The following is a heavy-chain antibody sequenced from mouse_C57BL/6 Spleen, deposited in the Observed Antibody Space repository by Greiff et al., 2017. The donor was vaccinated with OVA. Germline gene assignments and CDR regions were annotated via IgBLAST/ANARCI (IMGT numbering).Heavy chain of an antibody. Sequence: QVQLQQSGAELVRPGASVTLSCKASGYTFTDYEMHWVKQTPVHGLEWIGAIDPETGGTAYNQKFKGKAILTADKSSSTAYMELRSLTSEDSAVYYCTRARGSSLYYFDYWGQGTTLTVSS. CDR2: IDPETGGT. J-gene: IGHJ2*01. CDR1: GYTFTDYE. CDR3: TRARGSSLYYFDY. D-gene: IGHD1-1*01. V-gene: IGHV1-15*01.